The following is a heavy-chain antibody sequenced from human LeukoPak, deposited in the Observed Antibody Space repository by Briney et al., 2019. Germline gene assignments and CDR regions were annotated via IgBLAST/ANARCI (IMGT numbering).Heavy chain of an antibody. J-gene: IGHJ5*02. CDR1: GFTFTNFE. Sequence: GSLRVSCAASGFTFTNFEMNWVRQAPGKGLEWVSYISYSGSTTSYADPVKGRFTISRDNAKNSLYLQMNSLRAEDTAVYYCARAGPPAFDPWGQGTLDPVSS. CDR2: ISYSGSTT. CDR3: ARAGPPAFDP. V-gene: IGHV3-48*03.